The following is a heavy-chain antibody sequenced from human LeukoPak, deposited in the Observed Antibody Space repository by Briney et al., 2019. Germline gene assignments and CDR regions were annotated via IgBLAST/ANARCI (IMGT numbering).Heavy chain of an antibody. J-gene: IGHJ4*02. V-gene: IGHV1-69*04. Sequence: SVKVSCKGSGGTFSSYAISWVRQAPGQGLEWMGRIIPILGIANYAQKFQGRVTITADKSTSTAYMELSSLRSEDTAVYYCARDYHGGNSDYWGQGTLVTVSS. CDR2: IIPILGIA. CDR3: ARDYHGGNSDY. CDR1: GGTFSSYA. D-gene: IGHD4-23*01.